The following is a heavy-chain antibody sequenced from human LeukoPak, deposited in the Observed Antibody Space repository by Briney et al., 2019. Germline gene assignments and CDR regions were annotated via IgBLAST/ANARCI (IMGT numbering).Heavy chain of an antibody. D-gene: IGHD1-1*01. CDR2: IYYSGNT. CDR1: GASIGSYY. CDR3: AREGLTTIGVIDV. V-gene: IGHV4-59*01. Sequence: SETLSLTCSVSGASIGSYYWIWIRQPPGKGPEWLGTIYYSGNTKYNSSLKSRVSILADTSNNQFSLRLSSVTAADTGVYYCAREGLTTIGVIDVWGKGTTVTVSS. J-gene: IGHJ6*03.